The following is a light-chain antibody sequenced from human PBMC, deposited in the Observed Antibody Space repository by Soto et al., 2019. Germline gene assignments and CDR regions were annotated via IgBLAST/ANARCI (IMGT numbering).Light chain of an antibody. CDR3: QQYYSPPLS. Sequence: DIVMTHSPDSLAVSLGERATINCKSSQRLLFSSNNKNYLAWYQQKVGQPPKLLIYWASTRESGVPDRFSGSGSGTDFTLTITSLEAEDVAVYYCQQYYSPPLSFGGGTKVDIK. J-gene: IGKJ4*01. V-gene: IGKV4-1*01. CDR2: WAS. CDR1: QRLLFSSNNKNY.